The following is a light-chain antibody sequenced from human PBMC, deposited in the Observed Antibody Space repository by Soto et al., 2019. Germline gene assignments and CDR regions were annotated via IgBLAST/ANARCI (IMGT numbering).Light chain of an antibody. J-gene: IGKJ4*01. Sequence: DIQMTQSPSSLSASVGDRVTITCRASQSISSYLNWYQQKPGKSTKLLIYVASSLQSGVPSRFSGSGSGTDFTLTISSLQREDFATYYCQQSYSTPPTFGGGTKVEIK. CDR1: QSISSY. CDR3: QQSYSTPPT. V-gene: IGKV1-39*01. CDR2: VAS.